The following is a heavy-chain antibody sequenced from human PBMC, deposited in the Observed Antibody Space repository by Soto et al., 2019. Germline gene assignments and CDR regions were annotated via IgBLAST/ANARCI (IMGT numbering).Heavy chain of an antibody. J-gene: IGHJ6*02. D-gene: IGHD5-18*01. Sequence: EVQLLESGGGLVQPGGSLRLSCAASGFTFSSYAMSWVRQAPGKGLEWVSAISGSGGSTYYADSVKGRFTISRDNSKNTLYLQMTSLRAEDTALYYCAKDGGYSYGYSPRYYYGMDVWGQGTTVTVSS. CDR1: GFTFSSYA. CDR2: ISGSGGST. V-gene: IGHV3-23*01. CDR3: AKDGGYSYGYSPRYYYGMDV.